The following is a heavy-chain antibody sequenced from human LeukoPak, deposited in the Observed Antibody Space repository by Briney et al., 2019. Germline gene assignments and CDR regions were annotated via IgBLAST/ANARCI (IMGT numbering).Heavy chain of an antibody. CDR1: GFTFSSYA. CDR3: AKRSRYCSGGSCYSSYYYYGMDV. D-gene: IGHD2-15*01. Sequence: GSLRLSCAASGFTFSSYAMSWVRQAPGKGLEWVSAISGSGGSTYYADSVKGRFTISRDNSKNTLYLQMNSLRAEDTAVYYCAKRSRYCSGGSCYSSYYYYGMDVWAKGPRSPSP. V-gene: IGHV3-23*01. CDR2: ISGSGGST. J-gene: IGHJ6*02.